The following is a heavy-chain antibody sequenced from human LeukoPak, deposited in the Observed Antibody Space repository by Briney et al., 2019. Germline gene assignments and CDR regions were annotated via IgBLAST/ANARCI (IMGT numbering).Heavy chain of an antibody. D-gene: IGHD5-12*01. CDR1: GYSENFYG. J-gene: IGHJ4*02. CDR2: ISAQHGQT. CDR3: ASHLSGYDSFDWLFDY. Sequence: ASVKVSRKTSGYSENFYGITWVRQVAGQGLEWMGWISAQHGQTEYAPNSQDRVTMTTDTYTNTAYMELRSLRSDDTAVYYCASHLSGYDSFDWLFDYWGQGTLVTVSS. V-gene: IGHV1-18*01.